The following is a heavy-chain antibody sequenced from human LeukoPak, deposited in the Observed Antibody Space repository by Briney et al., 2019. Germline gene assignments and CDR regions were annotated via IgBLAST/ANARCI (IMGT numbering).Heavy chain of an antibody. CDR2: IIPIFGTA. CDR3: ATTVGATGWDAFDI. Sequence: SVKVSCKASGYTFTSYGISWVRQAPGQGLEWMGRIIPIFGTANYAQKFQGRVTITTDESTSTAYMELSSLRSEDTAVYYCATTVGATGWDAFDIWGQGTMVTVSS. CDR1: GYTFTSYG. J-gene: IGHJ3*02. D-gene: IGHD1-26*01. V-gene: IGHV1-69*05.